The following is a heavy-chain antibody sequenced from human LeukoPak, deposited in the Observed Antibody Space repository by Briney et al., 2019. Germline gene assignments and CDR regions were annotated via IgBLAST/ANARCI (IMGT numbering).Heavy chain of an antibody. CDR2: ISYDGSNK. D-gene: IGHD1-26*01. Sequence: GGSLRLSCAASGFTFSSYAMHWVRQAPGKGLEWVAVISYDGSNKYYADSVKGRFTISRDNSKNTLYLQMNSLRAEDTAVYYCARVSPACQIVGATTCAFDIWGQGTMVTVSS. J-gene: IGHJ3*02. V-gene: IGHV3-30-3*01. CDR1: GFTFSSYA. CDR3: ARVSPACQIVGATTCAFDI.